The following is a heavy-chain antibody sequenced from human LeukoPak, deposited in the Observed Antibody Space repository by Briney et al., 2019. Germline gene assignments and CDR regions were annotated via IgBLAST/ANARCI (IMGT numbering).Heavy chain of an antibody. CDR2: INQGGSDK. V-gene: IGHV3-7*01. J-gene: IGHJ4*02. Sequence: GGSLRISCAASGFTFSGHWMSWVRQAPGKGLEWAANINQGGSDKYYVDSVKGRFTISRDNANNLLYLQMNSLRGEDTAVYYCTRDRSRAEDDWGQGTLVMVSS. D-gene: IGHD1-14*01. CDR3: TRDRSRAEDD. CDR1: GFTFSGHW.